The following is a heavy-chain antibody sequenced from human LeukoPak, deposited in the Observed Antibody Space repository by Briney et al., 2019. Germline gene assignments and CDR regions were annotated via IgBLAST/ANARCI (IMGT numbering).Heavy chain of an antibody. CDR3: ATWYYDSGGYRYFDY. V-gene: IGHV4-59*01. Sequence: SETLSLTCTVSGGSKSSYYWTWIRQPPRKGLEWIDYIYYSGTTAYNPSLKSRVTISVDTSKNQFSLKLDSVTAADTAVYYCATWYYDSGGYRYFDYWGQGTLVTVSS. CDR2: IYYSGTT. CDR1: GGSKSSYY. D-gene: IGHD3-22*01. J-gene: IGHJ4*02.